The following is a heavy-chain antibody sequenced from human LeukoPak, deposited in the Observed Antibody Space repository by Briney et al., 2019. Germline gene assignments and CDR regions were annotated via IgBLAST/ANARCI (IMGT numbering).Heavy chain of an antibody. CDR3: ARRGYYDFWSGPTDDY. CDR1: GFTFSTYA. Sequence: GGSLRLSCAGSGFTFSTYAMSWVRQAPGRGLEWVSAISGSGGSTYYADSVKGRFTISRDNSKNTLYLQMNSLRAEDTAVYYCARRGYYDFWSGPTDDYWGQGTLVTVSS. V-gene: IGHV3-23*01. CDR2: ISGSGGST. J-gene: IGHJ4*02. D-gene: IGHD3-3*01.